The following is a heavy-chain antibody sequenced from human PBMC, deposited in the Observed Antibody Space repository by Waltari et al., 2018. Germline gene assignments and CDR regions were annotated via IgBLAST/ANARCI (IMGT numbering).Heavy chain of an antibody. CDR2: INPTGDGT. Sequence: QVQLVQSGAEVKKPGASVKVSCRASGYSFTGFYMHWVRPAPGKGLEWMGWINPTGDGTNYARKFQGRVTMTRDTSISTAYMELSSLRSDDRAVYYCAIDPTNGGSPYFDYWGQGTLVTVSS. J-gene: IGHJ4*02. CDR1: GYSFTGFY. CDR3: AIDPTNGGSPYFDY. D-gene: IGHD2-8*01. V-gene: IGHV1-2*02.